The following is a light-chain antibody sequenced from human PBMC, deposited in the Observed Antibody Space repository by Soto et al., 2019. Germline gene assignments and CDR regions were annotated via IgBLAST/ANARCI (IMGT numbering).Light chain of an antibody. Sequence: EIGLTPSPATRSVSAGEVAPLSCRASQSVSSSRLAWYRQKPGQAPRLLIYGASSRATGIPDRCSGGGSGTTVSLIISRLQPEDFAVYYCYQRQYWPPITCGQGTRVEIK. CDR1: QSVSSSR. CDR3: YQRQYWPPIT. V-gene: IGKV3D-20*02. CDR2: GAS. J-gene: IGKJ5*01.